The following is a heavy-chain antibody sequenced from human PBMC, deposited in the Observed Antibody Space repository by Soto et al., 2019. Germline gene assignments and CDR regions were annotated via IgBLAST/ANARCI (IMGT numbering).Heavy chain of an antibody. J-gene: IGHJ6*02. D-gene: IGHD7-27*01. V-gene: IGHV3-30*18. CDR3: AKDRSRGQNWGWVAHYGMDV. CDR2: ISYDGSNK. CDR1: GFTFSSYG. Sequence: LRLSCAASGFTFSSYGMHWVRQAPGKGLEWVAVISYDGSNKYYADSVKGRFTISRDNSKNTLYLQMNSLRAEDTAVYYCAKDRSRGQNWGWVAHYGMDVWGQGTTVTVSS.